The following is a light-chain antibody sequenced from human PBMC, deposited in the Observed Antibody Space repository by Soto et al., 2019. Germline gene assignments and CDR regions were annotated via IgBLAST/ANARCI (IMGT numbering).Light chain of an antibody. CDR3: QQYKSYSLT. CDR1: QSISSW. J-gene: IGKJ4*01. V-gene: IGKV1-5*03. Sequence: DIQMTQSPSTLSASVGDRVTITCRASQSISSWLAWYQQKPGKAPKLLIYKASSLESGVPSRFSGSGSGKEFTLAISSLQADDFATYYCQQYKSYSLTVGGGTKVDIK. CDR2: KAS.